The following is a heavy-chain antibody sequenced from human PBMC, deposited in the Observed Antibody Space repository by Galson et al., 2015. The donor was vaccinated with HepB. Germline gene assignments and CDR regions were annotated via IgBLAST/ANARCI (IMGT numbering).Heavy chain of an antibody. CDR3: VRWPDVWGGDPDY. CDR1: GFTFSDYY. D-gene: IGHD3-16*01. J-gene: IGHJ4*02. Sequence: SLRLSCAASGFTFSDYYMSWIRQAPGKGLEWVSYISGSTGFTRYAGSVMGRFTISRDNAKKSLYLQMSSLRVEDTSVYYCVRWPDVWGGDPDYWGQGTLVTVSP. CDR2: ISGSTGFT. V-gene: IGHV3-11*06.